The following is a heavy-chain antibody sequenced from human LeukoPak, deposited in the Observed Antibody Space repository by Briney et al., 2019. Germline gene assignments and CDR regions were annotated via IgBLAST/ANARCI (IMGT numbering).Heavy chain of an antibody. D-gene: IGHD3-10*01. CDR1: GFTFSSYW. CDR2: IKQNGSEK. Sequence: GGSLRLSCAASGFTFSSYWMSWVRQAPGKGLEWVANIKQNGSEKYYVDSVKGRFTISRDNAKNSLYLQMNSLRAEDTAVHYCARDFYHGEFDYWGQGTLVTVSS. V-gene: IGHV3-7*01. CDR3: ARDFYHGEFDY. J-gene: IGHJ4*02.